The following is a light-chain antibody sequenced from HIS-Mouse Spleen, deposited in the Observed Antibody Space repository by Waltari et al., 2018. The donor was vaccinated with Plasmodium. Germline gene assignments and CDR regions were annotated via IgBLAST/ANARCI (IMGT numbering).Light chain of an antibody. V-gene: IGLV1-44*01. J-gene: IGLJ1*01. CDR1: SSNIGSNT. Sequence: QSVLTQPPSASGTPGQRVTISCSGSSSNIGSNTVNWYQQLPGTAPKLLISSNNQRPSGVPDRFSGSKAGTSASLAISGLQSEDEADYYCAAWDDSLNGVFGTGTKVTVL. CDR3: AAWDDSLNGV. CDR2: SNN.